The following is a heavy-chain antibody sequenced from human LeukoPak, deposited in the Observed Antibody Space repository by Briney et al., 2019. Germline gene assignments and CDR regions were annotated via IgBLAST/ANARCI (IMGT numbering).Heavy chain of an antibody. J-gene: IGHJ4*02. CDR2: INKDGGEK. Sequence: GGSLRLSCAASGFTFSSYWRSWVRQAPGKGLEWVANINKDGGEKYYVDSVKGRFTISRDNAKNSLYLQMNSLRAEDTAVYYCARWGGRFDYWGQGTLVTVSS. V-gene: IGHV3-7*03. CDR3: ARWGGRFDY. CDR1: GFTFSSYW. D-gene: IGHD1-26*01.